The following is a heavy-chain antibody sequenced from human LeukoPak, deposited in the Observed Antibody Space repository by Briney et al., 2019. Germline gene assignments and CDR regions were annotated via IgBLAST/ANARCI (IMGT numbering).Heavy chain of an antibody. Sequence: SETLSLTCTVSGGSISSGGYYWSWIRQPPGKGLEWIGYIYHSGSTYYNPSLKSRVTISVDRSKNQFSLKLSSVTAADTAVYYCARGYCSSTSCYSGWFDPWGQGTLVTVSS. CDR3: ARGYCSSTSCYSGWFDP. CDR1: GGSISSGGYY. D-gene: IGHD2-2*01. J-gene: IGHJ5*02. CDR2: IYHSGST. V-gene: IGHV4-30-2*01.